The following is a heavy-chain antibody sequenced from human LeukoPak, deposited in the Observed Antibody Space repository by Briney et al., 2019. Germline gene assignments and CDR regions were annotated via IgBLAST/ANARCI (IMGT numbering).Heavy chain of an antibody. D-gene: IGHD3-3*01. V-gene: IGHV3-21*01. Sequence: GGSLRLSCAASGFTFSSYAMSWVRQAPGKGLEWVSSISSSSSYIYYADSVKGRFTISRDNAKNSLYLQMNSLRAEDTAVYYCARADDYDFWSGYVSFDYWGQGTLVTVSS. CDR3: ARADDYDFWSGYVSFDY. J-gene: IGHJ4*02. CDR2: ISSSSSYI. CDR1: GFTFSSYA.